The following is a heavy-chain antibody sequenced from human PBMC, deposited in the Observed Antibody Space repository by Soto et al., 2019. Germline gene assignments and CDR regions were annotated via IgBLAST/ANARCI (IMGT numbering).Heavy chain of an antibody. CDR1: GYTFTSYA. Sequence: ASVKVSCKASGYTFTSYAMHWVRQAPGQRLEWMGWINAGNGNTKYSQKFQGRVTITRDTSASTAYMELSSLRSEDTAVYYCARGEAVLLWFGQDYYYYGMDVWGQGTTVTVSS. J-gene: IGHJ6*02. V-gene: IGHV1-3*01. CDR2: INAGNGNT. D-gene: IGHD3-10*01. CDR3: ARGEAVLLWFGQDYYYYGMDV.